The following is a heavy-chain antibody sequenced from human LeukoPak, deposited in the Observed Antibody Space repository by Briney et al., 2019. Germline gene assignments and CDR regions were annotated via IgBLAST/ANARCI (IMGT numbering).Heavy chain of an antibody. J-gene: IGHJ4*02. D-gene: IGHD4-17*01. V-gene: IGHV4-34*01. CDR3: TRMTTGHDY. Sequence: KPSETLSLTCAVSGVSFNGYYWSWVRQTPGKGLEWIGEINHSGYTNDSPSLKSRVTLSIDTSRKQFSLNLRSVTVADPGIYYCTRMTTGHDYWGQGTLVTVSS. CDR1: GVSFNGYY. CDR2: INHSGYT.